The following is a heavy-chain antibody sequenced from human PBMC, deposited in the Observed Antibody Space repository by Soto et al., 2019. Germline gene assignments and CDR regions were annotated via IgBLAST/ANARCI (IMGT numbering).Heavy chain of an antibody. CDR3: AREPIYDFWSGYSHYYYGMDV. CDR1: GGTFSSYA. D-gene: IGHD3-3*01. V-gene: IGHV1-69*06. Sequence: QVQLVQSGAEVKKPGSSVKVSCKASGGTFSSYAISWVRQAPGQGLEWMGGIIPIFGTANYAQKFQGRVTITADKSTSTAYMELSSLRSENTAVYYCAREPIYDFWSGYSHYYYGMDVWGQGTTVTVSS. J-gene: IGHJ6*02. CDR2: IIPIFGTA.